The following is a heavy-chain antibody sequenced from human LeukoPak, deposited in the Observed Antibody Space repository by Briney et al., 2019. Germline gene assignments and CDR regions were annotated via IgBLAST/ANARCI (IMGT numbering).Heavy chain of an antibody. D-gene: IGHD3-3*01. V-gene: IGHV1-18*01. CDR3: ARVFGKGYYDFWSGYYTFDY. J-gene: IGHJ4*02. Sequence: GASVKVSCKATGYTSTSYGISWVRQAPGQGLEWMGWISAYNGNTNYAQKLQGRVTMTTDTSTSTAYMELRSLRSDDTAVYYCARVFGKGYYDFWSGYYTFDYWGQGTLVTVSS. CDR1: GYTSTSYG. CDR2: ISAYNGNT.